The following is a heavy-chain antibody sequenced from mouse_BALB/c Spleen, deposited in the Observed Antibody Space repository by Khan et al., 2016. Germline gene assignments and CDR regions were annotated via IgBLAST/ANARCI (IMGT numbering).Heavy chain of an antibody. CDR3: AGSGNYFDY. CDR2: ITHSGFT. V-gene: IGHV3-2*02. J-gene: IGHJ2*01. D-gene: IGHD1-3*01. Sequence: EVQLQESGPGLVKPSQSLSLTCTVTGYSITSGYAWNWIRQFPGDTLEWMGYITHSGFTSYNPSLKGRISITRDTSKNQFFLQLNSVTAEDTATYYCAGSGNYFDYWGQGTTHTVSS. CDR1: GYSITSGYA.